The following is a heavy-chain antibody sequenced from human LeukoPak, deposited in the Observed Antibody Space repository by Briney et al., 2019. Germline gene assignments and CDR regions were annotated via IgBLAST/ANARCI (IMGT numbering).Heavy chain of an antibody. CDR3: ARGTKYGDWYQLLFYWYFDL. CDR1: GASFSGYY. Sequence: SETLSLTCAVFGASFSGYYWRWIRQPPGKGLEWIGAINHSGSTNYNPSLKSRVTISVDTSKNQFSLKLSSVTAADTAVYYCARGTKYGDWYQLLFYWYFDLWGRGTLVTVSS. D-gene: IGHD2-2*01. V-gene: IGHV4-34*01. J-gene: IGHJ2*01. CDR2: INHSGST.